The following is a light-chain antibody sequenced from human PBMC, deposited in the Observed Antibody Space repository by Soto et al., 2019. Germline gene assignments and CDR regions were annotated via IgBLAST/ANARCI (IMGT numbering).Light chain of an antibody. CDR2: GNS. J-gene: IGLJ1*01. CDR1: SSNIGTGYD. Sequence: QSVLTAPPSVSVAPGQRVTISCTGSSSNIGTGYDVHWYQQLPGTAPKLLIYGNSNRPSGVPDRFSGSKSGTSASLAITGLQAEDEADYYCQSFDSSSFYVFRTGTKVTVL. CDR3: QSFDSSSFYV. V-gene: IGLV1-40*01.